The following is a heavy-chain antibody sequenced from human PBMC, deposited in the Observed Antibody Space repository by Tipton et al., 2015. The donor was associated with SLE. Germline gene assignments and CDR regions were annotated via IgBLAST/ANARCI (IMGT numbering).Heavy chain of an antibody. D-gene: IGHD2/OR15-2a*01. CDR1: GFTFNAYA. CDR2: ISGNGGGT. Sequence: SLRLSCAASGFTFNAYAMSWVRQAPGKGLEWVSSISGNGGGTHYADSVKGRFVISRDDAANSLYLQMNSLRAEDTGIYYCARGQNHAFDIWGRGTMVTVSS. J-gene: IGHJ3*02. V-gene: IGHV3-23*01. CDR3: ARGQNHAFDI.